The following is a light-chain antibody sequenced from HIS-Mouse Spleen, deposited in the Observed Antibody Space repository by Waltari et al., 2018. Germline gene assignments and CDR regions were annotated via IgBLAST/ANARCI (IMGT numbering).Light chain of an antibody. CDR2: EVS. J-gene: IGLJ2*01. V-gene: IGLV2-8*01. CDR1: SSDVCGYNY. CDR3: SSYAGSNNFVV. Sequence: QSALTQPPSASGSPGQSVTISCTGTSSDVCGYNYVSWYQQHPGKAPKLMIYEVSKRPSGVPDRFSGSKSGNTASLTGSGLRAEDEADYYCSSYAGSNNFVVFGGGTKLTVL.